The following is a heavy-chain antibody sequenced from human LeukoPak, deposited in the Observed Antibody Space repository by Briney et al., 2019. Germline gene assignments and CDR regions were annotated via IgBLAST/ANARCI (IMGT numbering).Heavy chain of an antibody. V-gene: IGHV3-30*03. D-gene: IGHD6-19*01. CDR3: ARGLRIAVAGNIDY. CDR2: ISYDGSNK. Sequence: HPGGSLRLSCAASGFTFSSYGMHWVRQAPGKGLEWVAAISYDGSNKRYADSVKGRFTISRDNSKNTLYLQMNSLRADNTAVYYCARGLRIAVAGNIDYWGQGTLVTVSS. J-gene: IGHJ4*02. CDR1: GFTFSSYG.